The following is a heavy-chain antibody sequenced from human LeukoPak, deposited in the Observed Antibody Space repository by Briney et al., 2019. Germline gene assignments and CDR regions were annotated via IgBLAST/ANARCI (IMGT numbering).Heavy chain of an antibody. CDR2: ISGSGGST. V-gene: IGHV3-23*01. J-gene: IGHJ4*02. Sequence: PGGSLRLSCAASGFTFSSYAMSWVRQAPGKGLEWVSAISGSGGSTYYADSVKGRFNISRDNSKNTLYLQMNSLRAEDTAVYYCAKNRAVAGTPLGYWGQGTLVTVSS. CDR3: AKNRAVAGTPLGY. CDR1: GFTFSSYA. D-gene: IGHD6-19*01.